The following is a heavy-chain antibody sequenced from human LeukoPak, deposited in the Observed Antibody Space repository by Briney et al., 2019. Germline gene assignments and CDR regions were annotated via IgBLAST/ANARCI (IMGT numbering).Heavy chain of an antibody. CDR1: GGSFSGYY. J-gene: IGHJ5*02. CDR3: ARGERAVAGNWFDP. CDR2: INLSGRT. Sequence: SETLSLTCAVYGGSFSGYYWSWIRQPPGKGLEWIGEINLSGRTTYNPSLKSRVTISVETSKNQFSLKLSSLTAADTPEYSCARGERAVAGNWFDPWGQGTLVAVSS. D-gene: IGHD6-13*01. V-gene: IGHV4-34*01.